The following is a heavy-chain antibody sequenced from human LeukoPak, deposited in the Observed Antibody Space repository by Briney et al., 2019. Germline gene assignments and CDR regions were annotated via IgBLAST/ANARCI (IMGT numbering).Heavy chain of an antibody. CDR3: ARGYSSNYRVDY. CDR2: INNEESTI. V-gene: IGHV3-74*01. CDR1: GFTFSNYW. D-gene: IGHD6-13*01. Sequence: TGGSLRLSCAVSGFTFSNYWMHWVRQAPGKGLVWVSRINNEESTISYADSVKGRFTVSRDNAKNPLYLQMNSLRDEDTAVYYCARGYSSNYRVDYWGQGTLVTVPS. J-gene: IGHJ4*02.